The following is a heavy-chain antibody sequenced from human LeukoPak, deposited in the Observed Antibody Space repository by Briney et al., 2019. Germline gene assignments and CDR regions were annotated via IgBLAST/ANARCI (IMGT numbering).Heavy chain of an antibody. CDR3: ARSLSPLGDAFDI. CDR1: GGSISSYY. D-gene: IGHD7-27*01. CDR2: IYYSGST. J-gene: IGHJ3*02. V-gene: IGHV4-59*01. Sequence: PSETLSLTCTVSGGSISSYYWSWIRQPPGKGLEWIGYIYYSGSTNYNPSLKSRVTISVDTSKNQFSLKLSSVTAADTAVHYCARSLSPLGDAFDIWGQGTMVTVSS.